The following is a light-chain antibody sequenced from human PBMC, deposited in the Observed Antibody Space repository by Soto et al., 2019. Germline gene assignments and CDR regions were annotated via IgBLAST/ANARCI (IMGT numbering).Light chain of an antibody. V-gene: IGLV1-51*01. Sequence: QSVLTQPPSVSAAPGQKVTISCSGSSSNIGNNFVSWYQQLPGTAPRLLIYDNHKRPSGIPDRLSGSKSGTSATLGITGLQTGDEADYYCGTWDSSLSAWVFGGGTKLTVL. CDR1: SSNIGNNF. CDR3: GTWDSSLSAWV. J-gene: IGLJ3*02. CDR2: DNH.